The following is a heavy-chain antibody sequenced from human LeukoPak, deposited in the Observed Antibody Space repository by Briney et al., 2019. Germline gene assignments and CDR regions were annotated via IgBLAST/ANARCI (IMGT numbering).Heavy chain of an antibody. V-gene: IGHV3-30*02. Sequence: GGSLRLSCAASGFTFSSYSMNWVRQAPGKGLEWVAFIRYDGSDKYYADSMKGRFTISRDNSQNTMYLQMNSLRAEDTAVYYCARRLATWLVDYWGQGTLLIVSS. CDR1: GFTFSSYS. CDR3: ARRLATWLVDY. CDR2: IRYDGSDK. D-gene: IGHD3-9*01. J-gene: IGHJ4*02.